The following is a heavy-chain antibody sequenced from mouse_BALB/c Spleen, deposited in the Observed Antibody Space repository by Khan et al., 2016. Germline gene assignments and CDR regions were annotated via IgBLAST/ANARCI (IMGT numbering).Heavy chain of an antibody. Sequence: EVELVESGGGLEQPGGSLRLSCATSGFTFTDYYMSWVRQPPGKALEWLGFIRNKANGYTTEYSASVKGRFTISRDNSKSILYLQMNTLRAEDSATYYCARDNYAMDYWGPGTSVTVSS. J-gene: IGHJ4*01. CDR2: IRNKANGYTT. CDR1: GFTFTDYY. CDR3: ARDNYAMDY. V-gene: IGHV7-3*02.